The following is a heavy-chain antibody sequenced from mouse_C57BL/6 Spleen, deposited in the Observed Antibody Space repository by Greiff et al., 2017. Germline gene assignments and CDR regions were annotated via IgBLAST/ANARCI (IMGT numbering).Heavy chain of an antibody. CDR3: ARPPPTVVAPGYFDV. V-gene: IGHV1-72*01. D-gene: IGHD1-1*01. CDR2: IDPNSGGT. Sequence: QVQLQQPGAELLKPGASVKLSCKASGYTFTSYWMHWVKQRPGRGLEWIGRIDPNSGGTKYNEKFKSKATLTVDKPSSTAYMQLSSLTSEDSAVYYCARPPPTVVAPGYFDVWGTGTTVTVSS. CDR1: GYTFTSYW. J-gene: IGHJ1*03.